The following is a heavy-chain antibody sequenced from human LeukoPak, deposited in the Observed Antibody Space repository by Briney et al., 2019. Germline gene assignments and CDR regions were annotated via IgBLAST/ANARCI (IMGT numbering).Heavy chain of an antibody. D-gene: IGHD3-22*01. CDR3: ARDLIRDSSGYSTDAFDI. J-gene: IGHJ3*02. Sequence: GGSLRLSCVASGFTFDDYGMSWVRQAPGKGLEWVSGINWNGGSTGYADSVKGRFTISRDNAKNSLYLQMNSLRAEDTALYHCARDLIRDSSGYSTDAFDIWGQGTMVTVSS. CDR1: GFTFDDYG. V-gene: IGHV3-20*01. CDR2: INWNGGST.